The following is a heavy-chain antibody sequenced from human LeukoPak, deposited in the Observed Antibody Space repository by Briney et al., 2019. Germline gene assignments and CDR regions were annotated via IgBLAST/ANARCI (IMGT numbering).Heavy chain of an antibody. CDR1: GYTFTSYG. Sequence: ASVKVSCKASGYTFTSYGISWVRQAPGQGLEWMGWISAYNGNTNYAQKLQGRVTMTTDTSTSTAYMELRSLRSDDTAVYYCAATYYDILTGYFNYYYGMDVWAQGTTVTVSS. V-gene: IGHV1-18*01. CDR2: ISAYNGNT. CDR3: AATYYDILTGYFNYYYGMDV. D-gene: IGHD3-9*01. J-gene: IGHJ6*02.